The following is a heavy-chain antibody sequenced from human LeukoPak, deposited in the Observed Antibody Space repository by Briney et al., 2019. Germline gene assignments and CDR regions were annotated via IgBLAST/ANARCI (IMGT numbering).Heavy chain of an antibody. CDR3: AREDLGYCSGGSCYPFDY. CDR2: INHSGST. J-gene: IGHJ4*02. V-gene: IGHV4-34*01. Sequence: PSETLSLTCAVYGGSFSGYYWSWIRQPPGKGLEWIGEINHSGSTNYNPSLKSRVTISVDTSKNQFSLKLSSVTAADTAVYYCAREDLGYCSGGSCYPFDYWGQGTLVTVSS. D-gene: IGHD2-15*01. CDR1: GGSFSGYY.